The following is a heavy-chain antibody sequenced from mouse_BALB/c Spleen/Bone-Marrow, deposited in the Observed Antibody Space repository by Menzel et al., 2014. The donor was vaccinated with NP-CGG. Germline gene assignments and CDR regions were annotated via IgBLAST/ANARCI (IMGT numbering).Heavy chain of an antibody. CDR3: ARRQEDYYAWFAY. Sequence: VQLQQSGPEPVKPGASVKMSCKASGYTFTDYHMKWVKQSHGKSLEWIGEINPNNGDTFYNQKYKGKATLTVDKSSSTAYMQLNSLTSEDSAVYYCARRQEDYYAWFAYWGQGTLVTVPA. CDR1: GYTFTDYH. J-gene: IGHJ3*01. D-gene: IGHD1-1*01. CDR2: INPNNGDT. V-gene: IGHV1-18*01.